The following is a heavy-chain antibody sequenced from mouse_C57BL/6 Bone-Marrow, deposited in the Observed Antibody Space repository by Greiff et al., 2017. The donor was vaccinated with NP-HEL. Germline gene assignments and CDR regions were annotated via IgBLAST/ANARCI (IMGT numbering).Heavy chain of an antibody. J-gene: IGHJ4*01. CDR2: IYLRSGNS. CDR1: GYTFTSYG. V-gene: IGHV1-81*01. Sequence: QVQLQQSGAALARPGASVKLSCKASGYTFTSYGISWVKQRTGQGLEGIGEIYLRSGNSYYNEKFKGKATLTAGKSSSTAYMELRSLTSENSAVYFCARSLDYAMDDWGQGTSVTVSS. CDR3: ARSLDYAMDD.